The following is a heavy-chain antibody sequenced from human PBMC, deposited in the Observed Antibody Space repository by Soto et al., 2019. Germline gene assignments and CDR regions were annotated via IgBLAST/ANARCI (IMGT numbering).Heavy chain of an antibody. CDR2: ISYDGSDK. D-gene: IGHD3-3*01. V-gene: IGHV3-30-3*01. J-gene: IGHJ4*02. CDR3: ARNRGSGFYYFDY. CDR1: GFTFTNYA. Sequence: GGSLRLSCAASGFTFTNYAMHWVRQAPGKGLEWVAVISYDGSDKYYTDSVKGRFTFSRDNSKNTLYLQMNSLRAEDTAVYYCARNRGSGFYYFDYWGQGTLVTVSS.